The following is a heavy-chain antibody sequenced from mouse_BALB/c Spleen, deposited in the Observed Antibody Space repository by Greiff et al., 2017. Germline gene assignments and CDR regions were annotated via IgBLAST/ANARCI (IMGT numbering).Heavy chain of an antibody. CDR2: ISSGGSYT. Sequence: DVKLVESGGDLVKPGGSLKLSCAASGFTFSSYGMSWVRQTPDKRLEWVATISSGGSYTYYPDSVKGRFTISRDNAKNTLYLQMSSLKSEDTAMYYCARHEGRYYAMDYWGQGTSVTVSS. V-gene: IGHV5-6*02. J-gene: IGHJ4*01. CDR3: ARHEGRYYAMDY. CDR1: GFTFSSYG.